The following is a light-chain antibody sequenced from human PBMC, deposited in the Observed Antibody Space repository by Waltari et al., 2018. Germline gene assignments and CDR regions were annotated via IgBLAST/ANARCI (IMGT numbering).Light chain of an antibody. J-gene: IGKJ4*01. Sequence: ESVLTQSPVTLSLSPGERATLSCRASQSVRSYLAWYQQKPGQTPRLLIYDASNRATGIPARFSGSGSGTDFTLTISSLEPEDVAVYYCQQRSNWPLTFGGGTKVEI. V-gene: IGKV3-11*01. CDR3: QQRSNWPLT. CDR1: QSVRSY. CDR2: DAS.